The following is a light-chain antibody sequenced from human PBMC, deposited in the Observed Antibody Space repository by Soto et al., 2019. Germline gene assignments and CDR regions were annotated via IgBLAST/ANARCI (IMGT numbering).Light chain of an antibody. J-gene: IGLJ3*02. CDR3: SSYTSSSTPTWV. CDR1: SSDVGGYNY. Sequence: QSVLTQPASVSGSPGQSITISCTGTSSDVGGYNYVSWYQQHPGKAPKLMIYDVSNRPSGVSNRFSGSKSGNTASLTISGLQAEDEADYYCSSYTSSSTPTWVFGGGTKLTVL. V-gene: IGLV2-14*01. CDR2: DVS.